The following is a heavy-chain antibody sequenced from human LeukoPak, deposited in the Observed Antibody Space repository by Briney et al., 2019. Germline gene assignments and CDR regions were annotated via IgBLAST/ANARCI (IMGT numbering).Heavy chain of an antibody. V-gene: IGHV3-21*04. CDR3: ARVPYDSSGYYSIFDY. CDR1: GFTFSSYS. J-gene: IGHJ4*02. D-gene: IGHD3-22*01. Sequence: GGSLRLSCAASGFTFSSYSVNWVRQAPGKGLEWVSSISSSTSYIYYADSVKGRFTISRDNAKNSLYLQMNSLRAEDTAVYYCARVPYDSSGYYSIFDYWGQGTLVTVSS. CDR2: ISSSTSYI.